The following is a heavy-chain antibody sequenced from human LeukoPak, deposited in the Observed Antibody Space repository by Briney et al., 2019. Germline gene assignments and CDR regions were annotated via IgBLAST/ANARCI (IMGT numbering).Heavy chain of an antibody. CDR1: GGTFSSYA. CDR3: ALRYFDWLSRSRVYYYYGMDV. J-gene: IGHJ6*04. Sequence: AASAKVSCKASGGTFSSYAISWVRQAPGQGLEWMGGIIPIFGTANYAQKFQGRVTITADESTSTAYMELSSLRSEDTAVYYCALRYFDWLSRSRVYYYYGMDVWGKGTTVTVSS. CDR2: IIPIFGTA. V-gene: IGHV1-69*13. D-gene: IGHD3-9*01.